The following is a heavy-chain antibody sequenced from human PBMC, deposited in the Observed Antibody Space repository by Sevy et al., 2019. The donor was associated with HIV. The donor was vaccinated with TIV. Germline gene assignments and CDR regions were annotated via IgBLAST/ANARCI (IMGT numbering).Heavy chain of an antibody. Sequence: GGSLRLSCAASGFTFSSYSMNWVRQAPGKGLEWVSSISSSSSYIYYADSVKGRFTISRDNAKNSLYLQMNGLRAEDTAVYYCARDGGSSSGGGAFDIWGQGTMVTVSS. D-gene: IGHD6-13*01. CDR1: GFTFSSYS. V-gene: IGHV3-21*01. CDR3: ARDGGSSSGGGAFDI. CDR2: ISSSSSYI. J-gene: IGHJ3*02.